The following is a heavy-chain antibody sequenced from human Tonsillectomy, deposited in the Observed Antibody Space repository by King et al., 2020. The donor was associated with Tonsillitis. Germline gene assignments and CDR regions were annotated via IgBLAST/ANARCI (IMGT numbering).Heavy chain of an antibody. CDR1: GYTFSSYD. CDR2: MNPNSGNT. CDR3: AKSFGTTSRGFDM. Sequence: VQLVESGAELKKPGASVKVSCRASGYTFSSYDINWVRQATGQGLEWMGWMNPNSGNTGYAQKFQGRVTMTRDTSISTAYMALSSLRSEDTAVYYCAKSFGTTSRGFDMWGQGTMVTVSS. V-gene: IGHV1-8*01. D-gene: IGHD3-10*01. J-gene: IGHJ3*02.